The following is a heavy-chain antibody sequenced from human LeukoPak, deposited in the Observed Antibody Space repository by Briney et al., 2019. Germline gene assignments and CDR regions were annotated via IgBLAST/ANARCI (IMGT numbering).Heavy chain of an antibody. V-gene: IGHV3-23*01. CDR2: ISGSGGST. CDR3: AKDGSYPWPNLKPNWFDP. Sequence: GGSLRLSCAASGFTFSSYAMSWVRQAPGKGLEWVSAISGSGGSTYYADSVKGRFTISRDNSKNTLYLQMNSLRAEDTAVYYCAKDGSYPWPNLKPNWFDPWGQGTLVTVSS. CDR1: GFTFSSYA. D-gene: IGHD5-12*01. J-gene: IGHJ5*02.